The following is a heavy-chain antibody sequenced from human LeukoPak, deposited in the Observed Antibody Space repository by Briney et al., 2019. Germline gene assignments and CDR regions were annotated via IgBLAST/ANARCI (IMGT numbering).Heavy chain of an antibody. D-gene: IGHD6-19*01. CDR1: GFTFSTYA. Sequence: GGSLRLSCAASGFTFSTYAMHWVRQAPGKGLEWVAVMSYDGSSKYYADSVKGRFTISRDNSKNTLYLQMNSLRAEDTAVYYCAKDQEQWLVLSWNYWGQGTLVTVSS. CDR3: AKDQEQWLVLSWNY. CDR2: MSYDGSSK. V-gene: IGHV3-30-3*01. J-gene: IGHJ4*02.